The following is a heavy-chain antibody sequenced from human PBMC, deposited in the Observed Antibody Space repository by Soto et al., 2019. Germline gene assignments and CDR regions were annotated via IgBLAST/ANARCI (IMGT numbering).Heavy chain of an antibody. D-gene: IGHD3-10*01. V-gene: IGHV3-30*18. CDR1: GFTLSNYG. CDR2: ISYDGNSE. J-gene: IGHJ6*02. Sequence: GGSLRLSCAASGFTLSNYGMHRVRQAPGKGLEWAAVISYDGNSEHYADSVKGRFTISRDNSRNTVYLQMNSLRADDTAVYYCAKGHYYRGYGMDVWGQGTTVTVSS. CDR3: AKGHYYRGYGMDV.